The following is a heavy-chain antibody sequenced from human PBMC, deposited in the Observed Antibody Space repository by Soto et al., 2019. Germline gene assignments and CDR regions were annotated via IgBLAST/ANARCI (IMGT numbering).Heavy chain of an antibody. J-gene: IGHJ6*02. CDR3: ARQDYSNYRGGMDV. CDR2: IYPSDSDI. Sequence: ECLKISCKTSGYSWTSHWIAWVRQMPGKGLEWMGIIYPSDSDIRYRPSFQGQVTIPVDKSISTAYLQWSSLKASDTATYYCARQDYSNYRGGMDVWGQGTTVTVSS. D-gene: IGHD2-2*01. CDR1: GYSWTSHW. V-gene: IGHV5-51*01.